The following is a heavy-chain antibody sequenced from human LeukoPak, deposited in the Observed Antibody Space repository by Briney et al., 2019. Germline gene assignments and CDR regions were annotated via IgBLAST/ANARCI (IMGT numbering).Heavy chain of an antibody. Sequence: GESLKISCKGSGFSFSTSWIGWVRQMPGKGLEWMGIIYPGDSDTSYSPSFQGQVTISADKSINTAYLQWSSLRASDTAIYYYAKLSATYHLDYWGQGTLVTVSS. CDR3: AKLSATYHLDY. CDR1: GFSFSTSW. CDR2: IYPGDSDT. V-gene: IGHV5-51*01. D-gene: IGHD1-14*01. J-gene: IGHJ4*02.